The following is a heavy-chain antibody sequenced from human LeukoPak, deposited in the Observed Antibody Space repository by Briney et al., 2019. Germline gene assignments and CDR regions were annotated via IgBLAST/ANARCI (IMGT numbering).Heavy chain of an antibody. CDR3: ATEQYYYDSSGYYLFDY. Sequence: GASVKVSCKVSGYTLTELSMHWVRQAPGKGLEWMGGFDPEDGETIYAQKFQGRVTMTEDTSTDTAYMELSSLRSEDTAVYYCATEQYYYDSSGYYLFDYWGQGTLVTVSS. J-gene: IGHJ4*02. CDR1: GYTLTELS. CDR2: FDPEDGET. D-gene: IGHD3-22*01. V-gene: IGHV1-24*01.